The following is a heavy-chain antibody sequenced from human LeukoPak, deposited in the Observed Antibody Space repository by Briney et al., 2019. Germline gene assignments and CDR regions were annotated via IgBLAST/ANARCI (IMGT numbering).Heavy chain of an antibody. V-gene: IGHV3-21*01. CDR2: ISSSSSYI. CDR1: GFTFSSYS. J-gene: IGHJ4*02. D-gene: IGHD5-12*01. Sequence: KPGGSLRLSCAASGFTFSSYSMNWVRQAPGKGLEWVSSISSSSSYIYYAGSVKGRFTISRDNAKNSLYLQMNSLRAEDTAVYYCARDGGGYDWDLDYWGQGTLVTVSS. CDR3: ARDGGGYDWDLDY.